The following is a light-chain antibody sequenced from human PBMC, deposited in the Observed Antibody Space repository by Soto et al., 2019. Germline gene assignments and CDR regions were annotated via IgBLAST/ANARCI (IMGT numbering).Light chain of an antibody. J-gene: IGKJ1*01. CDR1: QSVSRSY. V-gene: IGKV3-20*01. CDR3: QQYGSSPPRT. CDR2: DAS. Sequence: ELLLPQSPGTLSLSPGERATLSCRASQSVSRSYLAWYQQKPGQAPRLLIYDASTRATDVPDRFSGSGSGADFTLSISRLEPEDFAVYYCQQYGSSPPRTFGQGTKVDIK.